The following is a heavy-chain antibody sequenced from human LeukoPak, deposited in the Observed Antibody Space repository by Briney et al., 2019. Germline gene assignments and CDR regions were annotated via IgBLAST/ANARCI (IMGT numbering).Heavy chain of an antibody. Sequence: PSETLSLTCTVSGGSISSYYWSWIRQPPGKGLEWIGYIYYSGSTNYNPSLKSRVTISVDTSKNQFSLKLSSVTAADTAVYYCARDARGYDFWSGYPPTYYGMDVWGQGTTVTVSS. J-gene: IGHJ6*02. D-gene: IGHD3-3*01. CDR2: IYYSGST. CDR1: GGSISSYY. V-gene: IGHV4-59*01. CDR3: ARDARGYDFWSGYPPTYYGMDV.